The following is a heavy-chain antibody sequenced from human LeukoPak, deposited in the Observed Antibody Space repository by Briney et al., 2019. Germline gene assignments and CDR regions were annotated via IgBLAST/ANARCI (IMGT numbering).Heavy chain of an antibody. CDR2: IYTSGST. Sequence: SETLSLTCTVSGGSISSSSYYWSWIRQPAGKGLEWIGRIYTSGSTNYNPSLKSRVTMSVDTSKNQFSLKLSSVTAADTAVYYCARDRGRGYYGSGSHLFDYWGQGTLVTVSS. CDR1: GGSISSSSYY. V-gene: IGHV4-61*02. J-gene: IGHJ4*02. D-gene: IGHD3-10*01. CDR3: ARDRGRGYYGSGSHLFDY.